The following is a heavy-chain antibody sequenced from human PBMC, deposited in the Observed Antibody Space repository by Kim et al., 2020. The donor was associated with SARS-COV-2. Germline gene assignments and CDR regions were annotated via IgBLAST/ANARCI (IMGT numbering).Heavy chain of an antibody. Sequence: SQTLSLTCAISGDSVSNNRAAWTWIRQSPSRGLEWLGKTYYRSQWFTDYSLSMKGRIAINVDTSRNQFSLRLSAVTPDDSALYYCATFYYDSWGQGTLVAVSS. V-gene: IGHV6-1*01. D-gene: IGHD3-10*01. CDR1: GDSVSNNRAA. J-gene: IGHJ4*02. CDR2: TYYRSQWFT. CDR3: ATFYYDS.